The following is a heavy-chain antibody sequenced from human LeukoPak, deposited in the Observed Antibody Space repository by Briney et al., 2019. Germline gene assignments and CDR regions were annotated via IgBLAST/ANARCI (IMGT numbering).Heavy chain of an antibody. V-gene: IGHV4-34*01. CDR1: GGSFSGYY. Sequence: SSETLSLTCAVYGGSFSGYYWSWIRQPPGKGLEWIGEINHSGSTNYNPSLKSRVTTSVDTSKNQFSLKLSSVTAADTAVYYCARGLYIEGHDYWGQGTLVTVSS. CDR2: INHSGST. CDR3: ARGLYIEGHDY. D-gene: IGHD1-26*01. J-gene: IGHJ4*02.